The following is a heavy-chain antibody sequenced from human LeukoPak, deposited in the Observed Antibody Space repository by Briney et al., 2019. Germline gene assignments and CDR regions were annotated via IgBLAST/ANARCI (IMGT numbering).Heavy chain of an antibody. J-gene: IGHJ5*02. V-gene: IGHV3-48*01. CDR1: GFTFSAYN. Sequence: GGSLRLSCAASGFTFSAYNMIWVRQAPGKGLEWLSYISGSSSAIYYADSVQGRFTISRDNAKNSLSLQMSSLRVEDTAVYYCVRDRTLGVKDGFILAWGQGTLVTVSS. CDR2: ISGSSSAI. D-gene: IGHD5-24*01. CDR3: VRDRTLGVKDGFILA.